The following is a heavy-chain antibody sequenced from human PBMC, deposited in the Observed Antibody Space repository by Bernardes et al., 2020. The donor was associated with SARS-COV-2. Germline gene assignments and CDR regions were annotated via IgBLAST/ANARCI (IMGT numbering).Heavy chain of an antibody. Sequence: RSLSPARAGSGLTSNTYTMSWVSQAPGKGLEWDSALRSNGLDSYYADSVKGRFTISRDNSKNTLYLQLNSLRAEDTAVYYCASGSYILGDYWGRGTLVTVSS. D-gene: IGHD1-26*01. CDR1: GLTSNTYT. J-gene: IGHJ4*02. CDR3: ASGSYILGDY. V-gene: IGHV3-23*01. CDR2: LRSNGLDS.